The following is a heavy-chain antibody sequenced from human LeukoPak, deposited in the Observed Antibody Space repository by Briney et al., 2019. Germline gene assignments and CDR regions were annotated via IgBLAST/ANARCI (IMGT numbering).Heavy chain of an antibody. CDR3: ARDSSAYYTFDI. CDR1: GFTFNTYS. Sequence: GGSLRLSCAASGFTFNTYSMNWVRQAPGKGLEWVSSISSSGGYIFDADSVKGRFTISRDNAKNSLYLQMNSLRAEDTAVYYCARDSSAYYTFDIWGQGTMVTVSS. V-gene: IGHV3-21*01. J-gene: IGHJ3*02. D-gene: IGHD3-22*01. CDR2: ISSSGGYI.